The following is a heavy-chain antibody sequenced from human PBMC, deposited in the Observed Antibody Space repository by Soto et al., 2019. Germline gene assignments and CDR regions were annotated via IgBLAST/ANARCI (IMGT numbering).Heavy chain of an antibody. J-gene: IGHJ5*02. CDR2: IWYDGSNK. Sequence: QVQLVESGGGVVQPGRSLRLSCAASGFTFSSYGMHWVRQAPGKGLEWVAVIWYDGSNKYYADSVKGRFTISRDNSKNTLYLQMNSLRAEDTAVYYCARERESWYSDFWSGYLATSNWFDPWGQGTLVTVSS. D-gene: IGHD3-3*01. CDR1: GFTFSSYG. CDR3: ARERESWYSDFWSGYLATSNWFDP. V-gene: IGHV3-33*01.